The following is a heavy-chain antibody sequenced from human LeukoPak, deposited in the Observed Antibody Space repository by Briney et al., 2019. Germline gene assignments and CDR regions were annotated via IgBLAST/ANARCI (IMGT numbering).Heavy chain of an antibody. D-gene: IGHD6-13*01. CDR3: ARDIRQLVRFGGNYYGMDV. J-gene: IGHJ6*02. V-gene: IGHV3-33*08. CDR1: GFTFSSYG. CDR2: IWYDGSNK. Sequence: GRSLRLSCAASGFTFSSYGMHWVRQAPGKGLEWVAVIWYDGSNKYYADSVKGRFTISRDNSKNTLYLQMNSLRAEDTAVYYCARDIRQLVRFGGNYYGMDVWGQETTVTVSS.